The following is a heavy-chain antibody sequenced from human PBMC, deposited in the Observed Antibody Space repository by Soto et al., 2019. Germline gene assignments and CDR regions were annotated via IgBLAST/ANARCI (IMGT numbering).Heavy chain of an antibody. CDR2: IYSLGNT. D-gene: IGHD3-22*01. V-gene: IGHV4-39*01. Sequence: LSVTCTVCGGCIRSCRYYWGWNRRPPGQGLEWLGTIYSLGNTYYNPSLKSRVTISVDKSKSQLFLKLSSVTAPDTAVYYCARQIYDSSGYYYAYWGQGTLVTVSS. J-gene: IGHJ4*02. CDR3: ARQIYDSSGYYYAY. CDR1: GGCIRSCRYY.